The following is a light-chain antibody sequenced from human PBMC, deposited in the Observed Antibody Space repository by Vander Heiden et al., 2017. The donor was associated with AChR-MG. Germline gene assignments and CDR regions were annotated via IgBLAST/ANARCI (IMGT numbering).Light chain of an antibody. J-gene: IGKJ3*01. CDR2: GAS. CDR3: QQAGTSPFT. CDR1: QSVSSNS. Sequence: EIVLTQSPGTLSLSPGERATLSCRASQSVSSNSLAWYQQKPGQAPRLLIYGASSRAAGIPGRFSGSGSGTDFTLTISRLEPEDFAVYYCQQAGTSPFTFGHGTKVDIK. V-gene: IGKV3-20*01.